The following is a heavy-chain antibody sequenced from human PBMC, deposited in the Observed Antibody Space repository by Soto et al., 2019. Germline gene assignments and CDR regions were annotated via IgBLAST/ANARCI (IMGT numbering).Heavy chain of an antibody. CDR2: IYHSGST. CDR3: ARASDSAYSSSWYSAFDV. V-gene: IGHV4-30-4*01. CDR1: GGSISSGDYF. J-gene: IGHJ3*01. D-gene: IGHD6-13*01. Sequence: NPSETLSLTCTVSGGSISSGDYFWSWIRQPPGKGLEWIANIYHSGSTHYNPSLRNRVFMSVDTSTNRFSLNLTSVTAADTAVYYCARASDSAYSSSWYSAFDVWGQGTMVTVSS.